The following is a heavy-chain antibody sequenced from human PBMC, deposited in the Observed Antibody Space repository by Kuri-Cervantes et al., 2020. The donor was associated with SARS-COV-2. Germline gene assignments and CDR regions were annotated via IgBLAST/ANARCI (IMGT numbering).Heavy chain of an antibody. V-gene: IGHV4-39*01. CDR3: ATSGYYDFWSGYYFDY. Sequence: ESLKISCTVSGGSISSSSYYWGWIRQPPGKGLEWIGSIYYSGSTYYNPSLKSRVTISVDTSKNQFSLKLSSVTAADTAVYYCATSGYYDFWSGYYFDYWGQGTLVTVSS. D-gene: IGHD3-3*01. J-gene: IGHJ4*02. CDR1: GGSISSSSYY. CDR2: IYYSGST.